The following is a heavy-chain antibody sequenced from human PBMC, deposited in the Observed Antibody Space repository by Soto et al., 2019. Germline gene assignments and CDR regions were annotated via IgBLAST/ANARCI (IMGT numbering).Heavy chain of an antibody. Sequence: GASVKVSCKASGYTFTSYGISWVRQAPGQGLEWMGWISAYNGNTNYAQKLQGRVTMTTDTSTSTANMELRSLRSDDTAVYYCARGKYCSSTSCYSYYYYGMDVWGQGTTVTVSS. J-gene: IGHJ6*02. CDR3: ARGKYCSSTSCYSYYYYGMDV. CDR2: ISAYNGNT. CDR1: GYTFTSYG. D-gene: IGHD2-2*01. V-gene: IGHV1-18*04.